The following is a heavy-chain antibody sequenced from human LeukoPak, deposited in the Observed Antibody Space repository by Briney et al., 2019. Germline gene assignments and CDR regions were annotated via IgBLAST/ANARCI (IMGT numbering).Heavy chain of an antibody. CDR1: GYTFSTYP. CDR2: INTNTGSP. V-gene: IGHV7-4-1*02. CDR3: ARGYDFWSGSLFDY. J-gene: IGHJ4*02. Sequence: ASVKVSCKASGYTFSTYPMNWVRQAPGQGLEWMGWINTNTGSPTYAQGLTGRFVFSLDTSVSTAYLQISSLKAEDTAVYYCARGYDFWSGSLFDYWGQGTLVTVSS. D-gene: IGHD3-3*01.